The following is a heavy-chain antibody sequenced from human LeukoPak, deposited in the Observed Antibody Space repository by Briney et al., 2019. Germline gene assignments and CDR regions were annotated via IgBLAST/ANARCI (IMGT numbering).Heavy chain of an antibody. CDR3: ARESWQGVHQGDWYFDP. V-gene: IGHV4-30-4*01. CDR1: GASINSGDYY. Sequence: PSETLSLICTVSGASINSGDYYWSWIRQPPGKGLEWIGYIYFDGNTDYNPTLNRRGTISMDTSKKQFSLKLRSVTAADTAVYYCARESWQGVHQGDWYFDPWGRGTLFIVSS. J-gene: IGHJ2*01. D-gene: IGHD3-10*01. CDR2: IYFDGNT.